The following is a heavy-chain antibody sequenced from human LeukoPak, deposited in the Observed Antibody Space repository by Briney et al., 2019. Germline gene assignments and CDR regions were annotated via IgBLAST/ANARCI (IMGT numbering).Heavy chain of an antibody. V-gene: IGHV4-38-2*01. CDR1: GYSISSGYY. CDR3: ARWGGDCSSTSCYGGYNWFDP. CDR2: IYHSGST. D-gene: IGHD2-2*01. J-gene: IGHJ5*02. Sequence: PSETLSLTCAVSGYSISSGYYWGWIRQPPGQGLEWIGSIYHSGSTYYNPSLKSRVTISVDTSKNQFSLKLSSVTAADTALYYCARWGGDCSSTSCYGGYNWFDPWGQGTLVTVSS.